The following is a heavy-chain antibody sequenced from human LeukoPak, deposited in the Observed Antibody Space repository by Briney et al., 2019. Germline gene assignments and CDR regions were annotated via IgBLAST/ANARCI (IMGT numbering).Heavy chain of an antibody. J-gene: IGHJ6*02. D-gene: IGHD6-6*01. CDR2: ISYDGSNK. V-gene: IGHV3-30*04. CDR3: ASEYSTSSLYYYGMDV. CDR1: GFTFSSYA. Sequence: QTGGSLRLSCAASGFTFSSYAMHWVRQAPGKGLEWVAVISYDGSNKYYADSVKGRFTISRDNSKNTLYLQMNSLRAEDTAVYYCASEYSTSSLYYYGMDVWGQGTTVTVSS.